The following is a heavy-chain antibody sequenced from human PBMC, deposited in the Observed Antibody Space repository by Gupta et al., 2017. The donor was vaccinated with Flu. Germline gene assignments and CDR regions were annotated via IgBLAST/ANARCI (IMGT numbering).Heavy chain of an antibody. CDR1: GSTLTGSR. CDR3: ARGRGVITVTYFDY. CDR2: ISPNNGYT. J-gene: IGHJ4*02. Sequence: QVQLVQPGPRVRIPGPPVRVSRQASGSTLTGSRMHWGRQAPGQGLEWMGWISPNNGYTKLAQEFQGRVTMTRDTSISTAYMELSSLRSDDTAVYYCARGRGVITVTYFDYWGQGTLVTVSS. D-gene: IGHD4-17*01. V-gene: IGHV1-2*02.